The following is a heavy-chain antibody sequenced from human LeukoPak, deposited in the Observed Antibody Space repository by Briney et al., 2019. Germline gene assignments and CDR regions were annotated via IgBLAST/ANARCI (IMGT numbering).Heavy chain of an antibody. CDR3: ARWDYYDRSGYYSPFDY. CDR2: VIPIFATA. J-gene: IGHJ4*02. D-gene: IGHD3-22*01. Sequence: ASVKVSCKASGGTFSTYAINWVRQAPGQGLEWMGGVIPIFATANYAQKFQGRVTITADKSTSTAYMELSSLRSEDTAVYYCARWDYYDRSGYYSPFDYWGQGTLVTVSS. CDR1: GGTFSTYA. V-gene: IGHV1-69*06.